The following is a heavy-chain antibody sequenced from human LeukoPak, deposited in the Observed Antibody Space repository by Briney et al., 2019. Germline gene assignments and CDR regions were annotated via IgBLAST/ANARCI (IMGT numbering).Heavy chain of an antibody. CDR1: RFTFSSYS. V-gene: IGHV3-21*01. Sequence: GGSLRLSCAASRFTFSSYSMNWVRQAPGKGLEWVSSISSSSSYIYYADSVKGRFTISRDNAKNSLYLQMNSLRAEDTAVYYCARDVQQLVPGGSGDYYYYGMDVWGQGTTVTVSS. D-gene: IGHD6-13*01. CDR3: ARDVQQLVPGGSGDYYYYGMDV. J-gene: IGHJ6*02. CDR2: ISSSSSYI.